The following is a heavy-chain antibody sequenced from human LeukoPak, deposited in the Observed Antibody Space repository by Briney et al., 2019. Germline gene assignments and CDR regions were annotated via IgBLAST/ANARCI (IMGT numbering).Heavy chain of an antibody. CDR1: GGSISSSGYY. J-gene: IGHJ4*02. CDR3: ARSDSSGYYRLFDY. CDR2: IRYDGSNK. D-gene: IGHD3-22*01. V-gene: IGHV3-30*02. Sequence: LSLTCTVSGGSISSSGYYWSWIRQHPGKGLEWVAFIRYDGSNKYYADSVKGRFTISRDNSRNTLYLQMNSLRAEDTAVYYCARSDSSGYYRLFDYWGQGTLVTVSS.